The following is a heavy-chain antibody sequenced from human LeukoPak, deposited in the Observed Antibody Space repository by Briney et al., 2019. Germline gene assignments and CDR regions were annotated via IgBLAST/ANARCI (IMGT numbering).Heavy chain of an antibody. Sequence: ASVKVSCKASGYTFTGYYMHWVRQAPGQGLEWMGWINPNSGGTNYAQKFQGRVTMTRDTSISTAYMELSRLRSDDTAVYYCARDGSSGTVTSPYDYYYGMDVWGQGTTVTVSS. D-gene: IGHD4-11*01. V-gene: IGHV1-2*02. CDR2: INPNSGGT. CDR1: GYTFTGYY. CDR3: ARDGSSGTVTSPYDYYYGMDV. J-gene: IGHJ6*02.